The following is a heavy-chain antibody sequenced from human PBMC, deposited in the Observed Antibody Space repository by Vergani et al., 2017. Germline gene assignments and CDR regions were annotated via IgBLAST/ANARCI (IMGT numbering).Heavy chain of an antibody. CDR1: GFTFSSYW. D-gene: IGHD2-21*02. Sequence: EVQLLESGGGLVQPGGSLRLSCAASGFTFSSYWMHWVRQAPGKGLVWVSRINSDGSSTSYADSVKGRFTISRDNAKNTLYLQMNSLRAEDTAVYYCARSAGVCGGDCYSGPARNWFDPWGQGTLVTVSS. CDR2: INSDGSST. J-gene: IGHJ5*02. V-gene: IGHV3-74*02. CDR3: ARSAGVCGGDCYSGPARNWFDP.